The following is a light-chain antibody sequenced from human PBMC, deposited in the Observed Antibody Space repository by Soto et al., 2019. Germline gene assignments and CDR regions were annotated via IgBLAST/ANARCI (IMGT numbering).Light chain of an antibody. CDR2: DVS. CDR3: CSYTGSYPWV. CDR1: SSDVGGYNY. V-gene: IGLV2-11*01. J-gene: IGLJ3*02. Sequence: QSVLTQPRSVSGSPGQSVTIYCTGTSSDVGGYNYVSWYQQHPGKAPKLMIYDVSKRPSGVPDRFSGSKSGNTASLTISGLQAEAEADYYFCSYTGSYPWVFGGGTKLTVL.